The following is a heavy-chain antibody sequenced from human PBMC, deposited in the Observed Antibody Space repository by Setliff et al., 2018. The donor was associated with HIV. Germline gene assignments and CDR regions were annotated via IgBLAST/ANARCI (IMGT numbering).Heavy chain of an antibody. D-gene: IGHD3-10*01. CDR1: GGTFTSYG. CDR3: ARDLTMVPGRGGGGDAFDI. Sequence: GASVKVSCKASGGTFTSYGISWVRQAPGQGLEWMGWISAYNGNTNYEQKLQGRVTMTTDTSTSTAYMGLRSLRSDDTAVYYCARDLTMVPGRGGGGDAFDIWGQGTMVTVSS. V-gene: IGHV1-18*01. J-gene: IGHJ3*02. CDR2: ISAYNGNT.